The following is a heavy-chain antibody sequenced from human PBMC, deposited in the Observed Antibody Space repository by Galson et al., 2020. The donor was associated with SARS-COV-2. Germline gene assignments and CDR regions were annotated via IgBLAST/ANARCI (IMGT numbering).Heavy chain of an antibody. CDR1: GFPFVDYA. J-gene: IGHJ4*02. V-gene: IGHV3-49*04. Sequence: SCATSGFPFVDYAMYWVRQTPAKGLEWLGLIRSKDYDGSTEYAASVKGRFTMSRDDSKSIVYLQMNSLKTEDTGVYFCTTSRGFDYWGQGTWVTVS. CDR2: IRSKDYDGST. CDR3: TTSRGFDY.